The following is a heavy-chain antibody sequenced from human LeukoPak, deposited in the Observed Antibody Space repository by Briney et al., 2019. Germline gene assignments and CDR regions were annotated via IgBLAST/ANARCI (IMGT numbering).Heavy chain of an antibody. CDR2: ISSSSSYI. CDR3: ARDFPGEGSGSYYLSSFDY. J-gene: IGHJ4*02. CDR1: GFTFSSYS. D-gene: IGHD3-10*01. V-gene: IGHV3-21*01. Sequence: AGGSLRLSCAASGFTFSSYSMNWVRQAPGKGLEWVSSISSSSSYIYYADSVKGRFTISRDNAKNSLYLQMNSLRAEDTAVYYCARDFPGEGSGSYYLSSFDYWGQGTLVTVSS.